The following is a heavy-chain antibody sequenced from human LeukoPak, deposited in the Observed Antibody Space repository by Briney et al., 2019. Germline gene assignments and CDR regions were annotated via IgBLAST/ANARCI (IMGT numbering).Heavy chain of an antibody. CDR2: ITSTDRNI. V-gene: IGHV3-21*06. CDR3: AELGITMIGGV. J-gene: IGHJ6*04. Sequence: PGGSLRLSCAASGFTFRSYSMSWIRQAPGKGLEWVSSITSTDRNIDYADSVKGRFTISRDNAKSSLYLQMNRLRAEDTAVYYCAELGITMIGGVWGKGTTVTISS. CDR1: GFTFRSYS. D-gene: IGHD3-10*02.